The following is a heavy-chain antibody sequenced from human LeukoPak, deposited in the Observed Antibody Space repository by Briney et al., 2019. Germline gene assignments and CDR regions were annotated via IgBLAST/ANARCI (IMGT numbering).Heavy chain of an antibody. Sequence: SETLSLTCSVSGGSISNYYWSWIRQPPGKGLEWIAYIHYSGNTNYNPSLKSRVTISVDTSKNQFSLKLASVTAADTAVYYCAIVDDTSGYFYKFDYWGQGTLVTVSS. CDR1: GGSISNYY. D-gene: IGHD3-22*01. CDR3: AIVDDTSGYFYKFDY. J-gene: IGHJ4*02. V-gene: IGHV4-59*01. CDR2: IHYSGNT.